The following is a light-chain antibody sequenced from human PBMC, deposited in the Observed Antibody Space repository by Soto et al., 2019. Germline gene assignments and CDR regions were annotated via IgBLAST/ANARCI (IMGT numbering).Light chain of an antibody. CDR3: LQYHNLWA. CDR2: RAS. Sequence: ILMTQSPATVSASPGESATLSCRASQNIYYNVAWYQHRPGQAPRLLIYRASTRAPGVPARFSGSGSGTEFTLTISSLQPEDFTAYSCLQYHNLWAFGQGTKVDIK. J-gene: IGKJ1*01. CDR1: QNIYYN. V-gene: IGKV3-15*01.